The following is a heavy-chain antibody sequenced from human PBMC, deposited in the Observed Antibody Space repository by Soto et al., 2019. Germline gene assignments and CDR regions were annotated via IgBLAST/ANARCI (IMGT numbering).Heavy chain of an antibody. CDR2: ISWNSGSI. J-gene: IGHJ4*01. CDR3: AKYLHYYDSSGYDH. D-gene: IGHD3-22*01. V-gene: IGHV3-9*01. Sequence: GGSLRLSCAASGFTFDDYDRHWVRQAPGKGLERVSGISWNSGSIGYADSVKGRFTISRDNAKNSLYLQMNSLRAEDTALYYCAKYLHYYDSSGYDHWGHGSLVTVSS. CDR1: GFTFDDYD.